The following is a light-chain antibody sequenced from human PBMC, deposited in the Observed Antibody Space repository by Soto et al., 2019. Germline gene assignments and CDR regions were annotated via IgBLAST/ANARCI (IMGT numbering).Light chain of an antibody. Sequence: IQLTQSPSSLSASVGDTVTITCRASQAIGSYFAWYQQRPGTAPKLLLYSASTLHSGVPSRFSGSGSGTDFTLTISSLQPEDFATYDCQQVDSYPRTFGPGTTVEI. CDR1: QAIGSY. J-gene: IGKJ3*01. CDR3: QQVDSYPRT. CDR2: SAS. V-gene: IGKV1-9*01.